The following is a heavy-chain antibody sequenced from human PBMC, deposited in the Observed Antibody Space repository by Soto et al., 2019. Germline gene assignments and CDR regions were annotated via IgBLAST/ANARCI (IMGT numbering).Heavy chain of an antibody. V-gene: IGHV3-20*04. J-gene: IGHJ3*02. Sequence: GGSLRLSCAASGFTFGDYGMSWVHQAPGKGLEWVSGINWNGGSTGYADSVKGRFTISRDNAKNSLYLQMNSLRAEDTALYYCARDSYSSSKAFDIWGQGTMVTVSS. CDR3: ARDSYSSSKAFDI. D-gene: IGHD6-6*01. CDR2: INWNGGST. CDR1: GFTFGDYG.